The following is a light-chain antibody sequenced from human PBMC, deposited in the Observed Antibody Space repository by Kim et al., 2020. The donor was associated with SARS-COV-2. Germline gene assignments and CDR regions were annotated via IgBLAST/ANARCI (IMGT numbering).Light chain of an antibody. Sequence: LSPGQTASITCSGDKLGEKYASCYQQKPGQSPVLVIYQDIKRPSGIPERFSGSNSGNTATLTISGTQAMDEADYYCQAWDRSTAVFGGGTQLTVL. J-gene: IGLJ2*01. V-gene: IGLV3-1*01. CDR3: QAWDRSTAV. CDR2: QDI. CDR1: KLGEKY.